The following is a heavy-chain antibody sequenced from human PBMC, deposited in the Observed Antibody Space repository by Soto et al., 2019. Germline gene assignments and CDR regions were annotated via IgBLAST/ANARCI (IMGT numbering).Heavy chain of an antibody. D-gene: IGHD4-4*01. CDR1: GYTLTELY. CDR3: ARTVTKKWFDP. CDR2: FDPEDGET. V-gene: IGHV1-24*01. J-gene: IGHJ5*02. Sequence: ASVKVSCKVFGYTLTELYMHWVRQAPGKGLEWLGGFDPEDGETIYAQRFQGRVTMTEDTSTDTAYMELSSLRSEDTAVYYCARTVTKKWFDPWGQGTLVTVPQ.